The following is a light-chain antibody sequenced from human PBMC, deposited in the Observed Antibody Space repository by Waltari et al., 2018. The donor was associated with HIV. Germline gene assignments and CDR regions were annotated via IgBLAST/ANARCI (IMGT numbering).Light chain of an antibody. J-gene: IGKJ2*01. Sequence: DIVMTQSPDSLAVSLGERATINCKSSQSVLYSSNNKSYLTWYQQKPGQPPKLLIYWASTRESGVPDRFNGSGSGTDFTLTISSLQAEDVAGYYCQQYFSTPYTFGQGTKLEIK. CDR2: WAS. V-gene: IGKV4-1*01. CDR3: QQYFSTPYT. CDR1: QSVLYSSNNKSY.